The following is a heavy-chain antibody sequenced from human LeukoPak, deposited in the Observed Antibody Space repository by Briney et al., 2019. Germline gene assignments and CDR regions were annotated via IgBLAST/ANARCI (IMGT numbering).Heavy chain of an antibody. CDR3: ARDLYGDYGYYYYGLDV. J-gene: IGHJ6*02. D-gene: IGHD4-17*01. Sequence: ASVKVSCKASGYTFTGYYMHWVRQAPGQGLEWMGWINPNSGGTNYAQKFQGRVTMPRDTSISTAYMELSRLRSDDTAVYYCARDLYGDYGYYYYGLDVWGQGTTVTVSS. V-gene: IGHV1-2*02. CDR2: INPNSGGT. CDR1: GYTFTGYY.